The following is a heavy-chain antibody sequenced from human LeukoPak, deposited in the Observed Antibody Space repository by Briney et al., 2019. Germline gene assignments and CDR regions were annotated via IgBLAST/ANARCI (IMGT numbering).Heavy chain of an antibody. CDR2: IYYSGST. V-gene: IGHV4-61*01. Sequence: PSETLSLTCTVSGGSISSSSYYWGWIRQPPGKGLEWIGYIYYSGSTNYNPSLKSRVTISVDTSKNQFSLKLSSVTAADTAVYYCARESWEAAAYRPFDYWGQGTLVTVSS. CDR1: GGSISSSSYY. D-gene: IGHD6-13*01. CDR3: ARESWEAAAYRPFDY. J-gene: IGHJ4*02.